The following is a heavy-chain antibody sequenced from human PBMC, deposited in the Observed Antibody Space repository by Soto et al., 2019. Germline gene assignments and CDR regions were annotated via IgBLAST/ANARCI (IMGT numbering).Heavy chain of an antibody. Sequence: ASVKVSCKASGYTFTSYAMHWVRQAPGQGLEWMGRINLSGGTTTYAQKFQGRVTMTRDTSTSTVYMELSSLRSEDTAVYYCARRSFSSGWEFDYWGQGTLVTVSS. V-gene: IGHV1-46*01. D-gene: IGHD6-19*01. CDR3: ARRSFSSGWEFDY. CDR1: GYTFTSYA. J-gene: IGHJ4*02. CDR2: INLSGGTT.